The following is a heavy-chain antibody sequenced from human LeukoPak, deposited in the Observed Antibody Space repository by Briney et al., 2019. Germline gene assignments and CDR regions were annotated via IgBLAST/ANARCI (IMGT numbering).Heavy chain of an antibody. J-gene: IGHJ6*02. CDR1: GFTFSGSA. Sequence: GGSLRLSCAASGFTFSGSAIHWVRQASGKGLEWVGRIRSKANSYATVYAASVKGRFTISRDDSKNTAYLQMNSPKIEDTAVYYCTRRRDGYNFDNYYYGMDVWGQGTTVTVSS. CDR2: IRSKANSYAT. V-gene: IGHV3-73*01. D-gene: IGHD5-24*01. CDR3: TRRRDGYNFDNYYYGMDV.